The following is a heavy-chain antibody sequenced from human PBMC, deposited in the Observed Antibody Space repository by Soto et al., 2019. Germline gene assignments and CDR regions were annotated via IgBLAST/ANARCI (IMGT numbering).Heavy chain of an antibody. CDR3: ARRRLDSRAFDY. D-gene: IGHD5-12*01. CDR1: EFTVRINY. Sequence: EVQLVESGGGLIQPGGSLRLSCEASEFTVRINYMNWVRQAPGKGLEWVSVIDSGGSTYYADPVKGRFIISRDNSKNTVYLQMNDLRADDTAVYYCARRRLDSRAFDYWGQGILVTVSS. V-gene: IGHV3-53*01. CDR2: IDSGGST. J-gene: IGHJ4*02.